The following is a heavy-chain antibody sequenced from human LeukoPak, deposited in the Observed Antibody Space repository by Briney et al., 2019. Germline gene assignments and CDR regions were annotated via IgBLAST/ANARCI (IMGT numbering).Heavy chain of an antibody. CDR2: ISWNSGSI. V-gene: IGHV3-9*03. D-gene: IGHD5-24*01. Sequence: GGSLRLSCAASGFTFDDYAMHWVRQAPGKGLEWVSGISWNSGSIGYADSVKGRFTISRDNAKNSLFLQMNSLRAEDMALYYCARGMATGGRLDYWGQGTLVTVSP. CDR1: GFTFDDYA. J-gene: IGHJ4*02. CDR3: ARGMATGGRLDY.